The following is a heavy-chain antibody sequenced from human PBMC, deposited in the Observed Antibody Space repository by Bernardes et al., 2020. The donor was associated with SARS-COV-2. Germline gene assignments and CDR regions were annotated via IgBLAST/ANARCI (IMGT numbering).Heavy chain of an antibody. CDR1: GFTFNNYG. Sequence: GSLRLSCAASGFTFNNYGMHWVRQAPGKGPEWVAVISYEGSVKYYADSVKGRFTISRDSSKNTLFLEMNSLRADDTAVYYCAKDRSIFWLGEGKNPFHPWGQGTLVTVSS. CDR2: ISYEGSVK. J-gene: IGHJ5*02. CDR3: AKDRSIFWLGEGKNPFHP. D-gene: IGHD3-10*01. V-gene: IGHV3-30*18.